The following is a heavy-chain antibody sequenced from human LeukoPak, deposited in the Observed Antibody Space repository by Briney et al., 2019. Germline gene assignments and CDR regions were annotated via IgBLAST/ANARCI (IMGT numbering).Heavy chain of an antibody. CDR3: ARDIELST. V-gene: IGHV3-23*01. CDR2: ISFSGDNT. Sequence: GGSLRLSCAASGFTFRDSAMTWVRQAPGKGLQWVSLISFSGDNTYYADSVKGRLTISRDNAKDTLYLQMNSLRAEDTAIYYCARDIELSTWGLGTTVTVSS. CDR1: GFTFRDSA. J-gene: IGHJ3*01. D-gene: IGHD3-16*02.